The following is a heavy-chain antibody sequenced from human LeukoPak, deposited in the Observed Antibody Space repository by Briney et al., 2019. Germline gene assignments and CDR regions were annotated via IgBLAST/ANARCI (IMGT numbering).Heavy chain of an antibody. CDR1: GGTFSSYT. CDR3: ARVNGPPYYYYGMDV. D-gene: IGHD1-14*01. CDR2: IIPILGIA. Sequence: SVKVSCTASGGTFSSYTISWVRQAPGQGLEWMGRIIPILGIANYAQKFQGRVTITADTSTSTAYMELSRLRSEDTAVYYCARVNGPPYYYYGMDVWGQGTTVTVSS. J-gene: IGHJ6*02. V-gene: IGHV1-69*02.